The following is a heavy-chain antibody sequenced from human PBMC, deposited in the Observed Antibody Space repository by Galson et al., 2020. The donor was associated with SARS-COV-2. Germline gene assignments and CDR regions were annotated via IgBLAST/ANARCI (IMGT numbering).Heavy chain of an antibody. V-gene: IGHV3-23*01. D-gene: IGHD3-22*01. CDR3: ANGYDSTHRTPDFDY. CDR1: GFTFSSYA. J-gene: IGHJ4*02. Sequence: TGGSLRLSCAASGFTFSSYAMSWVRQAPGKGLEWVSAISGSGGSTYYADSVKGRFTISRDNSKNTLYLQMNSLRAEDTAVYYCANGYDSTHRTPDFDYWGQGTLVTVSS. CDR2: ISGSGGST.